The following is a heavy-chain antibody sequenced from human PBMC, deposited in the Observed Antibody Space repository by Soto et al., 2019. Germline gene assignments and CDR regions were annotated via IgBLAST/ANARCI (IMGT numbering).Heavy chain of an antibody. V-gene: IGHV3-23*01. CDR2: ISGSGGST. Sequence: EVQLLESGGGLVQPGGSLRLSCAASGFTFSSYAMSLVRQAPGKGLEWGSAISGSGGSTYYADSVKGRFTISRDNSKNTLYLQMNSLRAEDTAVYYCARGRYCSSTSCYLYGMDVWGQGTTVTVSS. D-gene: IGHD2-2*01. J-gene: IGHJ6*02. CDR1: GFTFSSYA. CDR3: ARGRYCSSTSCYLYGMDV.